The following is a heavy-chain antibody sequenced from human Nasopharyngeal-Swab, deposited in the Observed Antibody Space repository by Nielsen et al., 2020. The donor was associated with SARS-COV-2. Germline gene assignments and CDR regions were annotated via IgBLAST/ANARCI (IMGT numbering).Heavy chain of an antibody. CDR1: GFTFSSYG. D-gene: IGHD1-14*01. CDR3: ARDPRRGYYYYYGMDV. J-gene: IGHJ6*02. Sequence: GGSLRLSCAASGFTFSSYGMRWVRQAPGKGLEWVAVIWYDGSNKYYADSVKGRFTISRDNSKNTLYLQMNSLRAEDTAVYYCARDPRRGYYYYYGMDVWGQGTTVTVSS. CDR2: IWYDGSNK. V-gene: IGHV3-33*01.